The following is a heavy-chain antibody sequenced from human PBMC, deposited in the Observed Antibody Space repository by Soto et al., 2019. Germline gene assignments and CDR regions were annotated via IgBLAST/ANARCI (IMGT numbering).Heavy chain of an antibody. CDR1: GFRFGSYA. CDR3: ARRSYLDY. J-gene: IGHJ4*02. V-gene: IGHV3-23*01. D-gene: IGHD3-10*01. CDR2: ISGSDGKT. Sequence: PGGSLRLSCAASGFRFGSYALSWVRQAPGKGLEWVSTISGSDGKTFYADSVKGRFSISRDTSQSTLYLQMNSLRADDTAMYYCARRSYLDYWGQGTRVTVSS.